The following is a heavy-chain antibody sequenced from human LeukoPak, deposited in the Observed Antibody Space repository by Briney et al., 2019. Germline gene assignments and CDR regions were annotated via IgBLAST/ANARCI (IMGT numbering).Heavy chain of an antibody. CDR3: ARPYYYDSRIDP. CDR1: GGSISSGDYY. Sequence: SETLSLTCTVSGGSISSGDYYWGWGRQRPGRGRGWIAYMYYSGSTYNNPSLKSRVTMSADPSKNQLSLKLSSVTAADTAVYYCARPYYYDSRIDPRGQGSLVTVSS. D-gene: IGHD3-22*01. CDR2: MYYSGST. V-gene: IGHV4-30-4*01. J-gene: IGHJ5*02.